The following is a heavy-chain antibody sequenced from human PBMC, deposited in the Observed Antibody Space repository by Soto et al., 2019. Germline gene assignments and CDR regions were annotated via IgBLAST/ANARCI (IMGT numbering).Heavy chain of an antibody. V-gene: IGHV1-18*01. CDR2: ISAYNGNT. CDR1: GYTFTSYC. D-gene: IGHD3-22*01. CDR3: AREFLAGYYYDSSGYDY. J-gene: IGHJ4*02. Sequence: ASVNVSCKSSGYTFTSYCSSWVRQAPGQGREWMGWISAYNGNTNYAQKLQGRVTMTTDTSTSTAYMELRSLRSDDTAVYYCAREFLAGYYYDSSGYDYWGQGTLVTVSS.